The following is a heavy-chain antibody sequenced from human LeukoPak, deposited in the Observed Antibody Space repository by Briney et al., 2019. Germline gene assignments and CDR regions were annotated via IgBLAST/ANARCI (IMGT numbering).Heavy chain of an antibody. D-gene: IGHD6-19*01. V-gene: IGHV4-34*01. CDR2: INHSGST. CDR3: ARHNGQQWLFYYFDY. Sequence: SETLSHTCAVYGGSFSGYYWSWIRQPPGKGLEWIGEINHSGSTNYNPSLKSRVTISVDTSKNQFSLKLSSVTAADTAVYYCARHNGQQWLFYYFDYWGQGTLVTVSS. J-gene: IGHJ4*02. CDR1: GGSFSGYY.